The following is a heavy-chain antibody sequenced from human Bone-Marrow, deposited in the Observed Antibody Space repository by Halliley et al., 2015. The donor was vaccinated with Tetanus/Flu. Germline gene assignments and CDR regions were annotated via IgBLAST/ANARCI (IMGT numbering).Heavy chain of an antibody. CDR3: ARRGSSGYYYGMDD. J-gene: IGHJ6*02. V-gene: IGHV5-51*01. Sequence: MGIIYPGDSDTRDSPSFQGQVTISADKSISTAYLQWSSLKASDTAMYYCARRGSSGYYYGMDDWGQGTTVTVSS. CDR2: IYPGDSDT. D-gene: IGHD3-22*01.